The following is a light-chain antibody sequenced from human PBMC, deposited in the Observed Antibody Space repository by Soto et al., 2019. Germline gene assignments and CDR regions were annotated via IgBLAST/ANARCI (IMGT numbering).Light chain of an antibody. CDR3: QQYSTYSRA. J-gene: IGKJ1*01. Sequence: DIQMTQSPSTLSASVGDRVTITCRASQNINDLLAWYQQKPGKAPNLLIYKASSLDSGVPPRFSGSGYGTEVTLTISSLQPDDFATFYCQQYSTYSRAFGQGTKVEIK. CDR2: KAS. CDR1: QNINDL. V-gene: IGKV1-5*03.